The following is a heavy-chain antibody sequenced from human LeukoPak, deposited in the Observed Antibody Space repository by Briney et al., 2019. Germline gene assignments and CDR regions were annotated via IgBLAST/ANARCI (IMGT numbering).Heavy chain of an antibody. CDR2: ISYDGSNK. CDR1: GFTFSSYA. J-gene: IGHJ6*03. CDR3: ARGSNAVAGTTYYYYYMDV. D-gene: IGHD6-19*01. V-gene: IGHV3-30*01. Sequence: GGSLRLPCAASGFTFSSYAMHWVRQAPGKGLEWVAVISYDGSNKYYADSVKGRFTISRDNSKNTLYLQMDSLRAEDTAVYYCARGSNAVAGTTYYYYYMDVWGKGTTVTVSS.